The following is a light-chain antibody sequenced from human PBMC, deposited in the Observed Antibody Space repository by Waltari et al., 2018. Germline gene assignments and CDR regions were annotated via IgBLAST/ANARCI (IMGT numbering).Light chain of an antibody. CDR1: ESVSRA. V-gene: IGKV3-20*01. CDR3: QHYLRLPVT. CDR2: GAS. Sequence: EIALTQSPGTLSLSVGERATVSCRASESVSRALAWYQQKPGQAPRLLIYGASTRATGIPDRFSGSGSGIDFSLTISRLEPDDFAVYYCQHYLRLPVTFGQGTTVEI. J-gene: IGKJ1*01.